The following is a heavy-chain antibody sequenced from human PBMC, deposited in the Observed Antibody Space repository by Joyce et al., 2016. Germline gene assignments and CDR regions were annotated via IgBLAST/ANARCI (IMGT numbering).Heavy chain of an antibody. J-gene: IGHJ4*02. V-gene: IGHV3-15*01. Sequence: VQLVESGGGLVQPGESLRLSWGVSGLTFRTTWMSWVRQASGKGLELIGRIKSKNDGGTLDYIETLKGIFTLSRDDSTNTVYLQMDSLKIEDTAMYYCTTDPRYWGRGTLVTVSS. CDR3: TTDPRY. CDR2: IKSKNDGGTL. CDR1: GLTFRTTW.